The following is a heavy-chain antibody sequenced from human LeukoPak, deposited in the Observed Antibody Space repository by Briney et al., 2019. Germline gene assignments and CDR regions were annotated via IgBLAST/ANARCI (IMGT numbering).Heavy chain of an antibody. J-gene: IGHJ2*01. CDR3: ARTSGYSYGLDNWYFDL. V-gene: IGHV4-59*01. CDR1: GGSISDYY. D-gene: IGHD5-18*01. Sequence: SETLSLTCTVSGGSISDYYWSWIRQPPGKGLEWIGCISYSGSTNYNPSLKSRVTISIDTSKTQFPLKLGSVTAADTAVFYCARTSGYSYGLDNWYFDLWGRGTLVTVSS. CDR2: ISYSGST.